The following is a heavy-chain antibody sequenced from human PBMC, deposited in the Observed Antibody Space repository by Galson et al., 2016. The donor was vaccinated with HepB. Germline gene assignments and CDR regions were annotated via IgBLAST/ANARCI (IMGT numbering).Heavy chain of an antibody. Sequence: SLRLSCAASGFPFKNYGFHWVRQAPGKGLEWVSLIWFDGSHKSYADSVKGRFTISRDNSKNKMFLQMDRLRADDTAVYYCAIFIGQIDYSQNDRDPNRRNYFYFGMAVWCQGTTVTVSS. V-gene: IGHV3-33*01. J-gene: IGHJ6*02. CDR3: AIFIGQIDYSQNDRDPNRRNYFYFGMAV. CDR2: IWFDGSHK. D-gene: IGHD4-11*01. CDR1: GFPFKNYG.